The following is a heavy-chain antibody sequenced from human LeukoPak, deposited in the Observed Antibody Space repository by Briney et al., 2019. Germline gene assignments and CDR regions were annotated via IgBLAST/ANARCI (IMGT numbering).Heavy chain of an antibody. CDR2: IYYSGST. CDR1: GYSISSGYY. J-gene: IGHJ3*02. CDR3: ARRRGYSGPRDAFDI. Sequence: PSETLSLTCTVSGYSISSGYYWGWIRQSPGKGLEWIGSIYYSGSTYYNPSLKSRVTISVDTSKNQFSLKLSSVTAADTAVYYCARRRGYSGPRDAFDIWGQGTMVTVSS. D-gene: IGHD5-12*01. V-gene: IGHV4-38-2*02.